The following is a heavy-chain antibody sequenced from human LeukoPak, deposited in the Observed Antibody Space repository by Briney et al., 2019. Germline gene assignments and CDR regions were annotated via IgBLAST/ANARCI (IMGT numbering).Heavy chain of an antibody. CDR3: ARGGGYSYGPNHFDY. J-gene: IGHJ4*02. Sequence: SETLSLTCAVYGGSFSGYYWSWIRQPPGKGLEWIGEINHSGSTNYKPSLKSRVTISVDTSNNQFSLKLSSVTAADTAVYYCARGGGYSYGPNHFDYWGQGTLVTVSS. CDR2: INHSGST. V-gene: IGHV4-34*01. D-gene: IGHD5-18*01. CDR1: GGSFSGYY.